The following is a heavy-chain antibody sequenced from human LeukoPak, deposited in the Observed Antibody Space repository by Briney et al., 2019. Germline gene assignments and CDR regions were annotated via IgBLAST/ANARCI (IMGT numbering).Heavy chain of an antibody. D-gene: IGHD3-9*01. Sequence: GGSLRLSCAASGFTVSSNYMSWVRQAPGKGLEWVSVIYSGGSTYYADSVKGRFTISRDNSKNTLYLQMNSLRAEDTAVYYCARGLRYFDWPLGGAFDIWGQGTMVTVSS. V-gene: IGHV3-53*05. J-gene: IGHJ3*02. CDR1: GFTVSSNY. CDR3: ARGLRYFDWPLGGAFDI. CDR2: IYSGGST.